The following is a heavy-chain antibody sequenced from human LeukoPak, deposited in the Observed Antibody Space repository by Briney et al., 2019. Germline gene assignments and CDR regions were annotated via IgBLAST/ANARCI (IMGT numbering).Heavy chain of an antibody. V-gene: IGHV4-38-2*02. J-gene: IGHJ6*03. CDR2: IYHSGST. Sequence: TSETLSLTCTVSGYSISSGYYWGWIRQPPGKGLEWIGSIYHSGSTYYNPSLKSRVTISVDTSKNQFSLKLSSVTAADTAVYYCARDRWFFSYYYGSGIPFPNYYMDVWGKGTTVTISS. CDR1: GYSISSGYY. D-gene: IGHD3-10*01. CDR3: ARDRWFFSYYYGSGIPFPNYYMDV.